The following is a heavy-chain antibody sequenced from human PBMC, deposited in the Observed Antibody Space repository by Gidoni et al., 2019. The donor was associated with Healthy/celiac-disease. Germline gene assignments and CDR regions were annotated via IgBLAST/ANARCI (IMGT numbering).Heavy chain of an antibody. CDR3: ARVDDSSGYYYRFLDY. CDR2: ISSSGSTI. CDR1: GFTFIDHY. D-gene: IGHD3-22*01. V-gene: IGHV3-11*01. J-gene: IGHJ4*02. Sequence: QVQLVESGGGLVKPGGSLRLSCAASGFTFIDHYMSWIRQAPGKGLEWVSYISSSGSTIYYADSVKGRFTISRDNAKNSLYLQMNSLRAEDTAVYYCARVDDSSGYYYRFLDYWGQGTLVTVSS.